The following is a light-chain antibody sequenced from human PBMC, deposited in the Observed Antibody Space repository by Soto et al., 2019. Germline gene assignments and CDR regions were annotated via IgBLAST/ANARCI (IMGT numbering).Light chain of an antibody. CDR1: SSDVGGYNY. Sequence: QSALTQPASVSESLGQSITSSCTGTSSDVGGYNYVSWYQHHPGKAPKLMIFDVSNRPSGVSNRFSGSKSGNTASLTISGLQAEDEADYYCSSYTSCNTRVFGTGTKLTVL. CDR2: DVS. CDR3: SSYTSCNTRV. J-gene: IGLJ1*01. V-gene: IGLV2-14*03.